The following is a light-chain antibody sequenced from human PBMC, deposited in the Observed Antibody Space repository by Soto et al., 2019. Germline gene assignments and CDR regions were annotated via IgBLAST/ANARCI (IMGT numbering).Light chain of an antibody. CDR1: SSNIGAGHD. CDR2: GNN. CDR3: PAYDSSLSGWV. V-gene: IGLV1-40*01. Sequence: QSVLTQPPSVSGAPGQRVTISCTGSSSNIGAGHDVHWYQQLPGSAPKLLIFGNNNRPSGVPDRFSGSKSGTSASLAITGLQAEDEADYYCPAYDSSLSGWVFGGGTKLTVL. J-gene: IGLJ3*02.